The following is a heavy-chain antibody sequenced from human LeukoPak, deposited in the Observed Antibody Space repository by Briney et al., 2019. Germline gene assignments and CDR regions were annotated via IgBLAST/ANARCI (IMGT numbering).Heavy chain of an antibody. D-gene: IGHD4-23*01. CDR2: INPSGGST. CDR1: GYTFTNYY. Sequence: ASVKFSCKASGYTFTNYYLHWVRQAPGQGLEWMGIINPSGGSTSYAQKFQDRVTMTRDTSTSTVYMELNSLRSEDTDVYYCARATWYGGNPSGAFDIWGQGTMVTVSS. V-gene: IGHV1-46*01. J-gene: IGHJ3*02. CDR3: ARATWYGGNPSGAFDI.